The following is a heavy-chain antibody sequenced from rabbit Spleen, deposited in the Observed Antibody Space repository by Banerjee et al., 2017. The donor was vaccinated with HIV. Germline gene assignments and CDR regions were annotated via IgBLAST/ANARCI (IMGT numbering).Heavy chain of an antibody. J-gene: IGHJ6*01. CDR2: IDAGSSGFT. CDR1: GVSFSGDSY. V-gene: IGHV1S45*01. D-gene: IGHD8-1*01. CDR3: ARDSGTSFSSYGMDL. Sequence: QEQLEESGGDLVKPGASLTLTCTASGVSFSGDSYMCWVRQAPGKGLEWIACIDAGSSGFTYFATWAKGRFTCSKTSSTTVTLQMTRLTAADTATYFCARDSGTSFSSYGMDLWGPGTLVTVS.